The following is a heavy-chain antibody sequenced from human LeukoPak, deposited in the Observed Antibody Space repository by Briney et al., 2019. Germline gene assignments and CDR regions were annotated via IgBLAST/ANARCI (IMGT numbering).Heavy chain of an antibody. D-gene: IGHD6-19*01. CDR3: ARISLESSGWYSLDY. CDR2: IWYDGSNK. Sequence: GGSLRLSCAASGFTFSTYWMSWVRQAPGKGLEWVAVIWYDGSNKYYADSVKGRFTISRDNSKKTLYLQMNSLRAEDTAVYYCARISLESSGWYSLDYWGQGTLVTVSS. J-gene: IGHJ4*02. V-gene: IGHV3-33*08. CDR1: GFTFSTYW.